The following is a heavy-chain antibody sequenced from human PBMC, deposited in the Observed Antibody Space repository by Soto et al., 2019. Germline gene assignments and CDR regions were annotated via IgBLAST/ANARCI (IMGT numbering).Heavy chain of an antibody. CDR3: ARGIGGWYFDC. CDR1: GFTFSSYG. CDR2: IWYDGSNK. Sequence: QVQLVESGGGVVQPGRSLRLSCAASGFTFSSYGMHWVRQAPGKGLEWVAVIWYDGSNKYYADSVKGRFTISRDNSKNTLYLQMNSLRAEDTAVYYCARGIGGWYFDCWGQGTLVTVSS. J-gene: IGHJ4*02. V-gene: IGHV3-33*01. D-gene: IGHD6-19*01.